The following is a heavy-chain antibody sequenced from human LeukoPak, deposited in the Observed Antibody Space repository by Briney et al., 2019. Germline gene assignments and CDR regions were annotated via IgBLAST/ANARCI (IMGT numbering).Heavy chain of an antibody. J-gene: IGHJ3*02. Sequence: SETLSLTCTISGGSISNFHWSWVRQPPGKGLEWIGHIDYSGSASYNPSLESRVIISIHTSKNHFSLKLSSGTAADTAMYYCARESSWDSNGYWRDAFDIWGQGTMATVSS. CDR3: ARESSWDSNGYWRDAFDI. D-gene: IGHD3-22*01. CDR2: IDYSGSA. CDR1: GGSISNFH. V-gene: IGHV4-59*01.